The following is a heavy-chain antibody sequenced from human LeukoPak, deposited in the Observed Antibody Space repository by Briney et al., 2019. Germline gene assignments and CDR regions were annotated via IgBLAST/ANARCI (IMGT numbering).Heavy chain of an antibody. CDR3: ARDLPVILTGYYNLFDY. CDR1: GFTFSDYY. Sequence: PGGSLRLSCAASGFTFSDYYMSWIRQAPGKGLEWVSYISSSGSTIYYADSVKGRFTIARDNAKNSLYLQMNSLRAEDTAVDYCARDLPVILTGYYNLFDYWGQGTLVTVSS. CDR2: ISSSGSTI. J-gene: IGHJ4*02. D-gene: IGHD3-9*01. V-gene: IGHV3-11*01.